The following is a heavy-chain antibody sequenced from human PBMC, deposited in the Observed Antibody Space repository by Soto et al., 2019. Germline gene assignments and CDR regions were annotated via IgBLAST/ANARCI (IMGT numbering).Heavy chain of an antibody. D-gene: IGHD3-9*01. V-gene: IGHV1-2*04. CDR1: GYTFTGYY. CDR2: INPNSGGT. Sequence: ALVKVSCKASGYTFTGYYMHWVRQAPGQGLEWMGWINPNSGGTNYAQKFQGWVTMTRDTSISTAYMELSRLRSDDTAVYYCARTPRYFDWLFYFDYWGQGTLVTVSS. J-gene: IGHJ4*02. CDR3: ARTPRYFDWLFYFDY.